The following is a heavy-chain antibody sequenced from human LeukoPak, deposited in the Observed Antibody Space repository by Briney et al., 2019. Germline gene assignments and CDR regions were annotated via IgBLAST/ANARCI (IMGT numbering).Heavy chain of an antibody. CDR2: INPNSGGT. CDR1: GYTFTSYY. J-gene: IGHJ6*02. D-gene: IGHD2-8*01. V-gene: IGHV1-2*06. CDR3: ARDRSLIIKDYYYYGMDV. Sequence: ASVKVSCKASGYTFTSYYMHWVRQAPGQGLEWMGRINPNSGGTNYAQKFQGRVTMTRDTSISTAYMELSRLRSDDTAVYYCARDRSLIIKDYYYYGMDVWGRGTTVTVSS.